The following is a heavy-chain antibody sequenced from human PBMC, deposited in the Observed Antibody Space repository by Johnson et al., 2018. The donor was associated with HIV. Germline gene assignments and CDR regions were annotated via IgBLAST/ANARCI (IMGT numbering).Heavy chain of an antibody. CDR1: GFTFSSYA. V-gene: IGHV3-30*04. CDR2: ILYDGSDK. Sequence: QVQLVESGGGVVQPGRSLRLSCAASGFTFSSYAMHWVRLAPGKGLEWVAVILYDGSDKYYADSVQGRFTISRDNSKNTLYLQMNTLGPEDTAVYYCAKVFYGGNNPQHAYDIWGQGTMVTVSS. J-gene: IGHJ3*02. CDR3: AKVFYGGNNPQHAYDI. D-gene: IGHD4-23*01.